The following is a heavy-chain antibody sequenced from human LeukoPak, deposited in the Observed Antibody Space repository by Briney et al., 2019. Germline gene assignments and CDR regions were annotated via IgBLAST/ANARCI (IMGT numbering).Heavy chain of an antibody. J-gene: IGHJ6*03. CDR2: ISSSSSTI. Sequence: GGSLRLSCAASGFTFSSYSMNWVRQAPGKGLEWVSYISSSSSTIYYADSVKGRFTISRDNAKNSLYLQMNSLRAEDTAVYYCAREIFSFYYMDVWGKGTTVTVSS. CDR1: GFTFSSYS. CDR3: AREIFSFYYMDV. V-gene: IGHV3-48*01.